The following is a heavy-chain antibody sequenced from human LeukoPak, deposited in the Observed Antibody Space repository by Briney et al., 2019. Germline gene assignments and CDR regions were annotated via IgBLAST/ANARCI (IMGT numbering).Heavy chain of an antibody. Sequence: PSETLSLTCTVSGGSISNYYWSWIRQPPGKGLEWIGYIYYSGSTNYNPSLKSRVTISVDTSKNQFSLKLSSVTAADTAVYYCARDNIAVAGYDAFDIWGQGTMVTVSS. CDR1: GGSISNYY. J-gene: IGHJ3*02. CDR2: IYYSGST. V-gene: IGHV4-59*01. CDR3: ARDNIAVAGYDAFDI. D-gene: IGHD6-19*01.